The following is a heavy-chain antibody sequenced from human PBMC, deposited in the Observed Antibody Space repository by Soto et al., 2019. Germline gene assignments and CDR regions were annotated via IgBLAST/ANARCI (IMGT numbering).Heavy chain of an antibody. J-gene: IGHJ2*01. CDR1: GFALSTSGVG. CDR2: IYWNDDK. D-gene: IGHD3-16*01. Sequence: QITLKESGPTLVKPTQTLTLTCTFSGFALSTSGVGVGWIRQSPGKALEWVALIYWNDDKRYSPSLKSRLTITKYTSKNQVVLTMPNMDPVDTGTYYCGHTLSSDAYVSWYVDLWGRGTLVTVSS. V-gene: IGHV2-5*01. CDR3: GHTLSSDAYVSWYVDL.